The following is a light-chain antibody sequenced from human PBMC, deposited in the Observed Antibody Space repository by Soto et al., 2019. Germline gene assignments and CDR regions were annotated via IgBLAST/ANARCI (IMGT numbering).Light chain of an antibody. Sequence: QSALTQPRSVSGSLGQSVTISCTGTSSDVGGYDYVSWYQQHPGKAPKPMIHDVSKRPSGVPDRFPGSKSGNTASLTISGLQGEDEADYYCCSYAGTYTYVFGTGTKVTVL. CDR3: CSYAGTYTYV. V-gene: IGLV2-11*01. CDR2: DVS. J-gene: IGLJ1*01. CDR1: SSDVGGYDY.